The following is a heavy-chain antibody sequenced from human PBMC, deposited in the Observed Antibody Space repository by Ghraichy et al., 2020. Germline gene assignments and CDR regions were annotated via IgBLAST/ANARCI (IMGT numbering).Heavy chain of an antibody. CDR1: GGSISSYY. D-gene: IGHD5-24*01. CDR2: IYTSGST. CDR3: ARLVGDGYNLLSYYYGMDV. Sequence: SQTLSLTCTVSGGSISSYYWSWIRQPPGKGLEWIGYIYTSGSTNYNPSLKSRVTISVDTSKNQFSLMLSSVTAADTAVYYCARLVGDGYNLLSYYYGMDVWGQGTTVTVSS. V-gene: IGHV4-4*09. J-gene: IGHJ6*02.